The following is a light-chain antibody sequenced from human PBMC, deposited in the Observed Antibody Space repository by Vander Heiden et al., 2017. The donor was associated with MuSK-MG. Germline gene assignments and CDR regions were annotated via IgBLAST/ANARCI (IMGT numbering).Light chain of an antibody. CDR2: STS. CDR3: QQYCSAPLT. J-gene: IGKJ4*01. V-gene: IGKV3-20*01. CDR1: QSVRSSQ. Sequence: EIVLTQSPGTLSLSPGERATLSCRASQSVRSSQLAWYQQKPGQAPRLVIYSTSSRATDFPDRFSGSGSGRDFTLTINRLEPEDFAVYYCQQYCSAPLTFGGGTTVELK.